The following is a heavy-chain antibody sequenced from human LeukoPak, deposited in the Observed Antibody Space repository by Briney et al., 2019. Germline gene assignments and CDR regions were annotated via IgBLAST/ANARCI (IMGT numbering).Heavy chain of an antibody. CDR3: AKDWGSGGWYNYFDP. CDR1: GFAFSTYA. CDR2: IAYHGNSE. J-gene: IGHJ5*02. V-gene: IGHV3-30*18. D-gene: IGHD6-19*01. Sequence: GGSLRLSCAASGFAFSTYAMNWVRQAPGKGPEWVAMIAYHGNSEYYGDSVKGRFTISRDNSKNTLYLQMNSLRVEDTAVYHCAKDWGSGGWYNYFDPWGQGTLVTVSS.